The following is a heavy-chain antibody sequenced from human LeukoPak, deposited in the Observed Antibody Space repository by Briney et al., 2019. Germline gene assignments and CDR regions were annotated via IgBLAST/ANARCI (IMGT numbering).Heavy chain of an antibody. CDR2: INSDGSST. Sequence: GGSLRLSCAASGFTFSSYWMHWVRQAPGKGLVWVSRINSDGSSTSYADSVKGRFTISRDNAKNTLYLQMNSLRAEDTAVYYCSAGYSSSWKAFDIWGQGTMVTVSS. V-gene: IGHV3-74*01. CDR1: GFTFSSYW. CDR3: SAGYSSSWKAFDI. J-gene: IGHJ3*02. D-gene: IGHD6-13*01.